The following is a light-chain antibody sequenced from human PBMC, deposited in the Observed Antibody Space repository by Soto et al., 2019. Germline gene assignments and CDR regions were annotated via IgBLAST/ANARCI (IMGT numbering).Light chain of an antibody. Sequence: EIMLTQSSATLPLTQGERATHSCRASRSISSSYFAWYQQNPGQAPRLLVYGVSSRATDVPDRFSGSGSGTDFTLTISRLEPDDVAVYCCQQYTESRTFGRGTKVDI. J-gene: IGKJ1*01. V-gene: IGKV3-20*01. CDR2: GVS. CDR1: RSISSSY. CDR3: QQYTESRT.